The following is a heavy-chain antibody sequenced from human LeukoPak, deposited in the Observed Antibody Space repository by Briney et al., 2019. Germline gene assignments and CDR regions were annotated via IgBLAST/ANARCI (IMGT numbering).Heavy chain of an antibody. CDR1: GYTFTSYA. D-gene: IGHD5-24*01. Sequence: ASVKVSCKASGYTFTSYAMNWVRQAPGQGLEWMGWINPNSGGTNYAQKFQGRVTMTRDTSISTAYMELSRLRSDDTAVYYCARFLMVDGYGWFDPWGQGTLVTVSS. V-gene: IGHV1-2*02. J-gene: IGHJ5*02. CDR3: ARFLMVDGYGWFDP. CDR2: INPNSGGT.